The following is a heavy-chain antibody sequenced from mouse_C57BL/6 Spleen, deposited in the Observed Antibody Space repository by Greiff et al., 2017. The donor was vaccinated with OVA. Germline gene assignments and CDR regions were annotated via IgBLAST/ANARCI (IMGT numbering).Heavy chain of an antibody. CDR2: INYDGSST. J-gene: IGHJ3*01. Sequence: EVNVVESEGGLVQPGSSMKLSCTASGFTFSDYYMAWVRQVPETGLEWVANINYDGSSTYYLDSLKSRFIISRDNAKNILYLQMSSLKSEDTATYYCAREDGSSPFAYWGQGTLVTVSA. CDR3: AREDGSSPFAY. CDR1: GFTFSDYY. D-gene: IGHD1-1*01. V-gene: IGHV5-16*01.